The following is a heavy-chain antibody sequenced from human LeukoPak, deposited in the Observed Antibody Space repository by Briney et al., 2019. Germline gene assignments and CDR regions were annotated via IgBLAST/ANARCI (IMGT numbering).Heavy chain of an antibody. CDR3: ARVHYYDYVWGSYSYNWFDP. CDR1: GGSFSGYY. V-gene: IGHV4-34*01. CDR2: INHSGST. J-gene: IGHJ5*02. Sequence: SETLFLTCAVYGGSFSGYYWSWIRQPPGKGLEWIGEINHSGSTNYNPSLKSRVTISVDTSKNQFSLKLSSVTAADTAVYYCARVHYYDYVWGSYSYNWFDPWGQGTLVTVSS. D-gene: IGHD3-16*02.